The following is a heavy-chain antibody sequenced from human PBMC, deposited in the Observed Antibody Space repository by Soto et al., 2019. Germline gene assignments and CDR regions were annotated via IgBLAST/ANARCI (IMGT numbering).Heavy chain of an antibody. Sequence: QVQLVESGGGVVQPGGSLRLSCAASGFTFSSFGLHWVRQAPGKGLEWVAVVSYDGNNKYYTDSVKGRFTISRDNSKSTLYLQMSSLRAEDTAVYYCARDGVSTVTTGEFGYWGQGTPVTVSS. V-gene: IGHV3-30*03. J-gene: IGHJ4*02. CDR2: VSYDGNNK. CDR3: ARDGVSTVTTGEFGY. CDR1: GFTFSSFG. D-gene: IGHD4-17*01.